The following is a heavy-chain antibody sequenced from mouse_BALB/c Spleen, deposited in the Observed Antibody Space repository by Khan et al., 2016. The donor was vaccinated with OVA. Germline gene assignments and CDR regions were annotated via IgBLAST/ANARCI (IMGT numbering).Heavy chain of an antibody. V-gene: IGHV1-7*01. J-gene: IGHJ2*01. Sequence: QVQLQQSGAELAKPGASVKMSCKASGYTFTTYWMHWVKQRPGQGLEWIGYINPTSGYTDYNEKFKDKATLSVDKSSSTAYMQLSSLTSEDSAVYYCTRDRVDYGGQGTTLTVSS. CDR3: TRDRVDY. CDR1: GYTFTTYW. CDR2: INPTSGYT.